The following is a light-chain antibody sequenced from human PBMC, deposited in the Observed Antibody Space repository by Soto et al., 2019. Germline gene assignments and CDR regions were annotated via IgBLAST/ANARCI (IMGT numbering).Light chain of an antibody. CDR3: ISYTDRQSYV. V-gene: IGLV2-14*03. Sequence: QSALTQPASVSGAPGQSITISCSGTSSDIGSYDHVAWYQQLPGKSPKLMIYAVYDRPSGVSDRFSGSKSGITASLTISGLHTEDEADYYCISYTDRQSYVFGTGTKLTVL. CDR1: SSDIGSYDH. J-gene: IGLJ1*01. CDR2: AVY.